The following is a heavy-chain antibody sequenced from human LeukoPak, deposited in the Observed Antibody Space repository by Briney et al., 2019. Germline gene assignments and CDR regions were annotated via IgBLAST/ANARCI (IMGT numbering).Heavy chain of an antibody. Sequence: ASVKVSCKASGYTFTNYYILWVRQAPGQGLEWLGWIHPNSGGTNYAQNFQGRVTMTRDRSISTAYMELSRLRSDDTAVYYCARAAQTYSSSSGGSWGQGTLVTVSS. CDR2: IHPNSGGT. D-gene: IGHD6-6*01. V-gene: IGHV1-2*02. J-gene: IGHJ4*02. CDR1: GYTFTNYY. CDR3: ARAAQTYSSSSGGS.